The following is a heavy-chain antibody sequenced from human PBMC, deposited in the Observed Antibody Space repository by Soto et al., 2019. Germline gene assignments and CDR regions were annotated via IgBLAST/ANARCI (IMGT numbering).Heavy chain of an antibody. CDR3: AHIGDGYDYGWFDP. J-gene: IGHJ5*02. Sequence: QITLKESGPTLVKPTQTLTLTCTFSGFSLSTSGVGVGWIRQPPGKALEWLALIYWDADKRYSPSLKSRLTTTKDTTKNPLVPTVPNMDPADTATYYCAHIGDGYDYGWFDPWGQGNLVTVSS. D-gene: IGHD5-12*01. V-gene: IGHV2-5*02. CDR1: GFSLSTSGVG. CDR2: IYWDADK.